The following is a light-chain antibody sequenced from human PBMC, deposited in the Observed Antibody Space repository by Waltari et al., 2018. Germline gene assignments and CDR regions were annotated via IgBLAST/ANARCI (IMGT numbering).Light chain of an antibody. Sequence: VVTQSPATLSVSPGKTVTLSCRASQRVNTNLAWYQQKPGQAPRLPIFAASTRAPGIPSRFGGSGSGTEFTLTITSLQFEDVGVYFCQQYHKWPPGGFGGGTKVEI. V-gene: IGKV3-15*01. J-gene: IGKJ4*01. CDR2: AAS. CDR3: QQYHKWPPGG. CDR1: QRVNTN.